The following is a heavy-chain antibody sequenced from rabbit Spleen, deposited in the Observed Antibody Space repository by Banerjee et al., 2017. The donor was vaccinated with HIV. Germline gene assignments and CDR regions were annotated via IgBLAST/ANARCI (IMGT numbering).Heavy chain of an antibody. V-gene: IGHV1S40*01. Sequence: QSLEESGGDLVKPGASLTLTCKASGFSLNAKDVMCWVRQAPGKGLEWIACINIVTGKSVYASWAKGRFTMSRTSSTTVTLQMTSLTAADTATYFCARDLVTVIGWNFNLWGPGTLVTVS. CDR2: INIVTGKS. J-gene: IGHJ4*01. CDR3: ARDLVTVIGWNFNL. CDR1: GFSLNAKDV. D-gene: IGHD1-1*01.